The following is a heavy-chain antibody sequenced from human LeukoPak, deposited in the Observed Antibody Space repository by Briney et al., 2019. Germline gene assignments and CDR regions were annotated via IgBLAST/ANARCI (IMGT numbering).Heavy chain of an antibody. CDR1: GGSISSSSYY. Sequence: PSETLSLTCTASGGSISSSSYYWGWIRQPPGKGLEWIGSIYYSGSTYYNPSLKSRVTISVDTSKNQFSLKLSSVTAADTAVYYCARGRAIFGGTYIEAWFDPWGQGTLVTVSS. D-gene: IGHD3-3*01. J-gene: IGHJ5*02. CDR3: ARGRAIFGGTYIEAWFDP. V-gene: IGHV4-39*01. CDR2: IYYSGST.